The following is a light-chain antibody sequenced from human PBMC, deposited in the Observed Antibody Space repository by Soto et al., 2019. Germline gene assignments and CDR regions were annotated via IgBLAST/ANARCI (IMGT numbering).Light chain of an antibody. CDR2: VHSGGSY. Sequence: QLVLTQSPSASASLGASVKLTCTLSSGHSSYAIAWHQQQPEKGPRYLMKVHSGGSYDKGDGIPDRFSGSSSGAERYLTISSLQSEDEADYYCQTWGSGIHVFGTGTKLTVL. CDR1: SGHSSYA. V-gene: IGLV4-69*02. J-gene: IGLJ1*01. CDR3: QTWGSGIHV.